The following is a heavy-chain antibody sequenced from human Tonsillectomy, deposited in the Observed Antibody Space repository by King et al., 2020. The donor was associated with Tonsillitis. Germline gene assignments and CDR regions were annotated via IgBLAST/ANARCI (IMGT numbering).Heavy chain of an antibody. Sequence: QLQESGPGLVKPSETLSLTCTVSGASISSYYWSWLRPPPGKGLAWIGYMYYSGTTNYNPSLKSRITISVDTSKNQFSLKLTSVTAADTAVYYCASYGGNSWYFDYWGQGTLVTVSS. D-gene: IGHD4-23*01. CDR2: MYYSGTT. J-gene: IGHJ4*02. CDR1: GASISSYY. V-gene: IGHV4-59*01. CDR3: ASYGGNSWYFDY.